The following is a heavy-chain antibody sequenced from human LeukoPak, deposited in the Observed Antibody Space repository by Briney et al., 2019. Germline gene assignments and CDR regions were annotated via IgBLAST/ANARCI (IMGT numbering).Heavy chain of an antibody. CDR3: ATEINHQWRVPLDAFDI. V-gene: IGHV3-23*01. Sequence: GGSLRLSCAASGFSFTSYAMSWVRQAPGKGLDWVSGINGSGSTIYYADCAKGRFTISRGNSKNTLYLQMNSLRAEDTAVYYCATEINHQWRVPLDAFDIWGQGTMVTVSS. J-gene: IGHJ3*02. CDR1: GFSFTSYA. D-gene: IGHD6-19*01. CDR2: INGSGSTI.